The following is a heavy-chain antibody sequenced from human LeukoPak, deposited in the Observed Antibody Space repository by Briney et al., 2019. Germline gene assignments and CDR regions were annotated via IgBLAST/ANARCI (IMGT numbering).Heavy chain of an antibody. CDR3: ARDLGVMVRAFDI. V-gene: IGHV4-59*01. J-gene: IGHJ3*02. CDR1: GGSISSYY. Sequence: PSETLSLTCTFSGGSISSYYWSWIRQPPGKRLEWIGYIYYSGSTSYNPSLKSRVTISVDTSKSQISLKLSSVTAADTAVYYCARDLGVMVRAFDIWGQGTMVTVSS. CDR2: IYYSGST. D-gene: IGHD5-18*01.